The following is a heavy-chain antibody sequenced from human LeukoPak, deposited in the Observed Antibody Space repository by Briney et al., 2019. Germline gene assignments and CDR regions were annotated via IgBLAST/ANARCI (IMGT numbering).Heavy chain of an antibody. Sequence: GGSLRLSCAASGFTFSSYSMNWVRQAPGKGLEWVSYISSSSSYIYYADSVKGRFTISRDNAKNSLYLQMNSLRAEDTAVYYCARAHNWKYGSFDFWGQGTLVTVSS. D-gene: IGHD1-7*01. V-gene: IGHV3-21*05. CDR1: GFTFSSYS. CDR3: ARAHNWKYGSFDF. J-gene: IGHJ4*02. CDR2: ISSSSSYI.